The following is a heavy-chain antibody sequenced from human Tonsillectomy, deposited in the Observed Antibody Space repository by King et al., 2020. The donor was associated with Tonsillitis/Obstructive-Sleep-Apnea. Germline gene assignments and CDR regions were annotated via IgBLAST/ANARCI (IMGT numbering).Heavy chain of an antibody. V-gene: IGHV3-21*01. Sequence: VQLVESGGGLFKPGGSLRLSCAASGFTFSSYSMNWVRQAPGKGLDWVSSISSSSSYIYYADSVKGRFTISRDNAKNSLDLQMNSLRAEDTAVYYCARERGGFHYYDSSGYYTLDYWGQGTLVTVSS. J-gene: IGHJ4*02. D-gene: IGHD3-22*01. CDR2: ISSSSSYI. CDR1: GFTFSSYS. CDR3: ARERGGFHYYDSSGYYTLDY.